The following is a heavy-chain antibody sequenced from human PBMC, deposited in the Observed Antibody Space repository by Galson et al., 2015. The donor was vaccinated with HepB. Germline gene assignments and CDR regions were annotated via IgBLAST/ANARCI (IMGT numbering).Heavy chain of an antibody. Sequence: SLRLSCAAAGITFSSYGMHWVRQAPGKGLEWVAGISYDGNIKSYADSVKGRFTISRHNFQNTLYLQMNSLRTEDTAVYYCANAYSNSWDFTRVGLGYWGRGTLVTVSS. J-gene: IGHJ4*02. V-gene: IGHV3-30*18. CDR1: GITFSSYG. CDR2: ISYDGNIK. D-gene: IGHD6-13*01. CDR3: ANAYSNSWDFTRVGLGY.